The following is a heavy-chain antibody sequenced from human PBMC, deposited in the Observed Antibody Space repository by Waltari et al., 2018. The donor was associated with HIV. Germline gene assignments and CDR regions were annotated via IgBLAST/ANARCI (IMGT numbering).Heavy chain of an antibody. J-gene: IGHJ6*02. V-gene: IGHV4-61*02. Sequence: QVKLQESGPGLVKPSQTLSLTCTVSGGSISSGSYYWSWVRQPAGKGLQWIGRIYSRGSTNYNPSLKSRVTISADTSKNQFSLKLNSVTAADTAVYFCARDSSDYYYGLDVWGQGTTVTVSS. D-gene: IGHD6-6*01. CDR3: ARDSSDYYYGLDV. CDR2: IYSRGST. CDR1: GGSISSGSYY.